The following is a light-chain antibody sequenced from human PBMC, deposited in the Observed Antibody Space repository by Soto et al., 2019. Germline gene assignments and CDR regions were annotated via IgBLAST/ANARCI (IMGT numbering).Light chain of an antibody. V-gene: IGLV1-47*02. Sequence: QAVLTQPPSASGTPGQRVTISCSGSSSNIGSNYVYWYQRLPGTAPKLLIYNNYQRPSGVPDRFSGSKSDTSASLAISGLRSEDGADYYCAAWDDSLSGLWVFGGGTKVTVL. CDR3: AAWDDSLSGLWV. J-gene: IGLJ3*02. CDR1: SSNIGSNY. CDR2: NNY.